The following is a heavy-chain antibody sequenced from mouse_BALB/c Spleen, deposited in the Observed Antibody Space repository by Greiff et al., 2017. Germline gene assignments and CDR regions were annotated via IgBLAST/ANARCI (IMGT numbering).Heavy chain of an antibody. J-gene: IGHJ4*01. Sequence: EVQLVESGGGLVQPGGSLKLSCAASGFTFSSYTMSWVRQTPEKRLEWVAYISNGGGSTYYPDTVKGRFTISRDNAKNTLYLQMSSLKSEDTAMYYCARRDGNYEDDAMDYWGQGTSVTVSS. CDR1: GFTFSSYT. V-gene: IGHV5-12-2*01. CDR3: ARRDGNYEDDAMDY. CDR2: ISNGGGST. D-gene: IGHD2-1*01.